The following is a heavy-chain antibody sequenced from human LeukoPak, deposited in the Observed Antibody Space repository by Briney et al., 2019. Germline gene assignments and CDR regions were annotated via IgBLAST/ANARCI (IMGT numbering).Heavy chain of an antibody. J-gene: IGHJ6*03. V-gene: IGHV1-2*02. CDR1: GYTFTGYY. CDR3: ARVPAAIRVYYYYMDV. Sequence: ASVKVSCKASGYTFTGYYMHWVRQSPGQGLEWMGWINPNSGGTNYAQKFQGRVTMTRDTSISTAYMELSRLRSDDTAVYYCARVPAAIRVYYYYMDVWGKGTTVTVSS. D-gene: IGHD2-2*02. CDR2: INPNSGGT.